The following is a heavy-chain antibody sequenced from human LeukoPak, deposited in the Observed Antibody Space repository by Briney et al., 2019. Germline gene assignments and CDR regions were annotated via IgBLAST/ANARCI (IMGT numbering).Heavy chain of an antibody. CDR3: AGMGLNHCTSSSCGNYHPLDV. CDR2: IYLGDSDT. D-gene: IGHD2-2*01. Sequence: GESLKISCKGSGYSFTNYWIGWVRQMPGKGLEWMGIIYLGDSDTRYSPSFQGRVTISVDESINTAYLQWKTLRASDTAIYYCAGMGLNHCTSSSCGNYHPLDVWGQGTAVTVSS. V-gene: IGHV5-51*01. J-gene: IGHJ6*02. CDR1: GYSFTNYW.